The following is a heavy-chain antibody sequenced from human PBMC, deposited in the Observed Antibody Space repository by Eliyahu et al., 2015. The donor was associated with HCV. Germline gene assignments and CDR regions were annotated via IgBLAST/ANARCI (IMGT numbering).Heavy chain of an antibody. Sequence: QVQLVESGGGVVQPGRSLXLSCXASGFXXXSYGMHWVRQAPGKGLEWVAVISYDGSNKYYADSVKGRFTISRDNSKNTLYLQMNSLRAEDTAVYYCAKDRGLRFLEWLLDYWGQGTLVTVSS. CDR1: GFXXXSYG. CDR3: AKDRGLRFLEWLLDY. CDR2: ISYDGSNK. D-gene: IGHD3-3*01. V-gene: IGHV3-30*18. J-gene: IGHJ4*02.